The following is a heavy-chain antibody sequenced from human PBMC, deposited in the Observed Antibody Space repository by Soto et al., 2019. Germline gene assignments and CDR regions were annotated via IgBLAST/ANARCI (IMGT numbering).Heavy chain of an antibody. CDR1: GGTFSSYA. D-gene: IGHD6-13*01. J-gene: IGHJ6*02. V-gene: IGHV1-69*13. CDR2: INPIFGTA. Sequence: SVKVSCKASGGTFSSYAISWVRQAPGQGLEWMGGINPIFGTANYAQKFQGRDTMTADESTSIAYMELSSLRSEDTAGYYCARAAAAGTPDYYYYYGMDVWGQGTTVTVSS. CDR3: ARAAAAGTPDYYYYYGMDV.